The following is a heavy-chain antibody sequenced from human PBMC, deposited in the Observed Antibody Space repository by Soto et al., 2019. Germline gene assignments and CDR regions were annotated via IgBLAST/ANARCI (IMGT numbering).Heavy chain of an antibody. Sequence: GGSLRLSCAASGFTVSSNYMSWVRQAPGKGLEWVSVIYSGGSTYYADSVKGRFTISRDNSKNTLYLQMNSLRAEDTAVYYCARDPRLFDIAVQGRVANEFWGQGTLVTV. CDR2: IYSGGST. CDR1: GFTVSSNY. J-gene: IGHJ4*02. V-gene: IGHV3-66*01. D-gene: IGHD6-19*01. CDR3: ARDPRLFDIAVQGRVANEF.